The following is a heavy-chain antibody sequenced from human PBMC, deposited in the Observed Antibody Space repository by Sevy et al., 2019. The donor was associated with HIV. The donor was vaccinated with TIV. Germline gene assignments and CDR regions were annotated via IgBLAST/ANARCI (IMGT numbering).Heavy chain of an antibody. Sequence: ASVKVSCKASGYTFTSYGISWVRQAPGQGLEWMGWISAYNGNTNYAQKLQGRVTMTTDTSTRTAYMELRSLRSDDTAVYYCARVGTMIVVVEYYFDYWGQGTLVTVSS. CDR3: ARVGTMIVVVEYYFDY. CDR2: ISAYNGNT. D-gene: IGHD3-22*01. J-gene: IGHJ4*02. V-gene: IGHV1-18*01. CDR1: GYTFTSYG.